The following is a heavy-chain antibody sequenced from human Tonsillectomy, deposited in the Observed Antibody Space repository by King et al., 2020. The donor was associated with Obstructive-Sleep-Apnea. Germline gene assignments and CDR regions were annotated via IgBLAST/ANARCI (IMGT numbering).Heavy chain of an antibody. CDR3: AKGKGGATTFSFDY. D-gene: IGHD1-26*01. CDR1: GFTFDDYA. J-gene: IGHJ4*02. Sequence: VQLVESGGGLVQPGRSLRLSCAASGFTFDDYAMHWVRQAPGKGLEWVSGISWNSGSIVYADSVKGRFTIARDNAKNSLYLQMNSLRAEDTALYYCAKGKGGATTFSFDYWGQGTLVTVSS. CDR2: ISWNSGSI. V-gene: IGHV3-9*01.